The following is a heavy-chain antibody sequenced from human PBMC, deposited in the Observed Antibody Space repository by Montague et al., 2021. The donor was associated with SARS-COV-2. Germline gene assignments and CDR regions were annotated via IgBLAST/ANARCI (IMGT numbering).Heavy chain of an antibody. J-gene: IGHJ4*02. V-gene: IGHV3-21*01. CDR2: ISSSSSYI. CDR1: GFIFSNFA. D-gene: IGHD3-16*02. CDR3: ARDLNDYVWGSYRYFDY. Sequence: SLRLSCAASGFIFSNFAFNWVRQAPGKGLEWVSSISSSSSYIYYADSVKGRFTISRDNAKNSLYLQMNSLRAEDTAVYYCARDLNDYVWGSYRYFDYWGQGTLVTVSS.